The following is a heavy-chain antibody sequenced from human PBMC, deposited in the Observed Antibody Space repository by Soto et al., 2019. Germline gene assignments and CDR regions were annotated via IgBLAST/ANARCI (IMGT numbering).Heavy chain of an antibody. CDR3: ARDHNFRFILYAMDV. CDR1: GYTFTSYS. V-gene: IGHV1-46*01. D-gene: IGHD2-15*01. J-gene: IGHJ6*02. CDR2: INPSSGRT. Sequence: GASVKVSCKASGYTFTSYSMHWVRQAPGQGLEWMGIINPSSGRTSYAQNFQGRVTMTSDTSTSIVYMEMSSLKSEDTAVYYCARDHNFRFILYAMDVWGQGTKVTFSS.